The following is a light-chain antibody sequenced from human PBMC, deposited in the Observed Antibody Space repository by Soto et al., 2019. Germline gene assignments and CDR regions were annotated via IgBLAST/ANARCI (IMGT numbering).Light chain of an antibody. CDR2: GAS. J-gene: IGKJ2*01. Sequence: EIVLTQSPGTLSLSPGERATLSCRASQSVSSSYLAWYQQKPGQAPRLLIYGASSRATGIPDRFSGRGSGTDFTLTISRLEPEDFAVYYCQQGSTFGQGTKLEIK. CDR1: QSVSSSY. V-gene: IGKV3-20*01. CDR3: QQGST.